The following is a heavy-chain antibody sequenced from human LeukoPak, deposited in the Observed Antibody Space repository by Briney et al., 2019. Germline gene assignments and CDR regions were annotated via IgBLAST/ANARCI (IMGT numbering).Heavy chain of an antibody. V-gene: IGHV3-23*01. CDR2: ISGNSAFI. D-gene: IGHD6-25*01. Sequence: GGSLRLSCAASGFTFSSHVMSWVRQPPGKGLEWLSIISGNSAFIYYADSMKGRFAISRDNSNERLYLQMNSLRVDDTAVYYCARHPLTGGNFDSWGQGTLVTVSS. CDR3: ARHPLTGGNFDS. J-gene: IGHJ4*02. CDR1: GFTFSSHV.